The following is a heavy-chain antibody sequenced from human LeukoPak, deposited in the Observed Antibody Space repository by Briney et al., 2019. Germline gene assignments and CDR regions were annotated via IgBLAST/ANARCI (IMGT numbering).Heavy chain of an antibody. CDR2: IRYDGSNK. V-gene: IGHV3-30*02. CDR3: AKDHRNIGFGELLPLDY. CDR1: GFTFSSYG. D-gene: IGHD3-10*01. J-gene: IGHJ4*02. Sequence: PGGSLRLSCAASGFTFSSYGMHWVRQAPGKGLEWVAFIRYDGSNKYYADSVKGRFTISRDNSKNTLYLQMNSLRAEDTAVYYCAKDHRNIGFGELLPLDYWGQGTLVTVSS.